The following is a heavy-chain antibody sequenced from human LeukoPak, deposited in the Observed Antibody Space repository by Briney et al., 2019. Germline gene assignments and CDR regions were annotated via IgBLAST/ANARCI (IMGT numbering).Heavy chain of an antibody. CDR3: ARDFFHSSESRPFDY. D-gene: IGHD3-22*01. Sequence: GGSLRLSCAASGFTFGAYTINWVRQAPGKGLEWVSCIFSRSESILYADSVKGRFTISRDNAKNLLYLQMDSLRVEDTAVYYCARDFFHSSESRPFDYWGRGTLVTVSS. CDR1: GFTFGAYT. CDR2: IFSRSESI. V-gene: IGHV3-21*06. J-gene: IGHJ4*02.